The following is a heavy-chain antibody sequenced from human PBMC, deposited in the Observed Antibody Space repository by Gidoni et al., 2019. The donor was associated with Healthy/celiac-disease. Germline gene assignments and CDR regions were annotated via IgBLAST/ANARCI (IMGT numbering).Heavy chain of an antibody. J-gene: IGHJ5*02. CDR2: IWYDGSNK. D-gene: IGHD2-2*01. Sequence: QVQLVESGGGVVQPGRSLRLSCAASGFTFSSYGMHWVRQAPGKGLEWVAVIWYDGSNKYYADSVKGRFTISRDNSKNTLYLQMNSLRAEDTAVYYCARDGGYCSSTSCYRWFDPWGQGTLVTVSS. V-gene: IGHV3-33*01. CDR1: GFTFSSYG. CDR3: ARDGGYCSSTSCYRWFDP.